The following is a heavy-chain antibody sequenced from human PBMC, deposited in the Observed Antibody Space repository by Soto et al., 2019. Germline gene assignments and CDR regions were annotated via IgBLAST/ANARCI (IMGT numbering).Heavy chain of an antibody. CDR3: ARDSNPFGVVIRKPGAHNYGMDV. Sequence: QEQLVQSGAEVKKPGASVKVSCKASGYSFTNYDTYWVRQASGQGLEWMGWMNPNSGDTVYAQKFQGRVTMTRNTSISTAYMELSSLRSDDTAVYYCARDSNPFGVVIRKPGAHNYGMDVWGQGTTVTVSS. D-gene: IGHD3-3*01. CDR2: MNPNSGDT. V-gene: IGHV1-8*01. CDR1: GYSFTNYD. J-gene: IGHJ6*02.